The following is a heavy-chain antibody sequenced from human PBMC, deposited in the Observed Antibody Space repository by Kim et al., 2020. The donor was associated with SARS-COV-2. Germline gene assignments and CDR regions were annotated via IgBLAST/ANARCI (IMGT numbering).Heavy chain of an antibody. CDR2: INHSGST. CDR3: ARGGIGCSGGSCHPNYYY. Sequence: SETLSLTCAVYGGSFSGYYWSWIRQPPGKGLEWIGEINHSGSTNYNPSLKSRVTISVDTSKNQFSLKLSSVTAADTAVYYCARGGIGCSGGSCHPNYYY. V-gene: IGHV4-34*01. D-gene: IGHD2-15*01. J-gene: IGHJ6*01. CDR1: GGSFSGYY.